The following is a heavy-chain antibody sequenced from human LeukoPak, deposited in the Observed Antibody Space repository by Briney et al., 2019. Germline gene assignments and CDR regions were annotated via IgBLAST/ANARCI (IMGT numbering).Heavy chain of an antibody. CDR3: AKAMVRGVIRNFDY. Sequence: PGGSLRLPCAASGFTFSSYAMSWVRQAPGKGLEWVSAISGSGGSTYYADSVKGRFTISRDNSKNTLYLQMNSLRAEDTAVYYCAKAMVRGVIRNFDYWGQGTLVTVSS. J-gene: IGHJ4*02. V-gene: IGHV3-23*01. CDR1: GFTFSSYA. CDR2: ISGSGGST. D-gene: IGHD3-10*01.